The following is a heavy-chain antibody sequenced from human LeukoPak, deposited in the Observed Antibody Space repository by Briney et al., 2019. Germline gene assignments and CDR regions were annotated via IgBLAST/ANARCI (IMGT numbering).Heavy chain of an antibody. CDR3: ARDGYNPYYYYYYMDV. V-gene: IGHV4-34*01. CDR1: GGSISSYY. Sequence: SETLSLTCTVSGGSISSYYWSWIRQPPGKGLEWIGEINHSGSTNYNPSLKSRVTISVDTSKNQFSLKLSSVTAADTAVYYCARDGYNPYYYYYYMDVWGKGTTVTVSS. CDR2: INHSGST. D-gene: IGHD5-24*01. J-gene: IGHJ6*03.